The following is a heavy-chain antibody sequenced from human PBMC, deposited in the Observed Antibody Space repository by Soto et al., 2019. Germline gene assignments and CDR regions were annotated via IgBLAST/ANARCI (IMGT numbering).Heavy chain of an antibody. CDR1: GGSFSGYY. Sequence: QVQLQQWGAGLLKPSETLSLTCAVYGGSFSGYYWSWIRQPPGKGLEWIGEINHSGSTNYNPSLKSRVTISVDTTKNQFSLKLGYVTAADTAVYYCARVWFWAIYYYGMDVWGQGTTVTASS. J-gene: IGHJ6*02. V-gene: IGHV4-34*01. D-gene: IGHD3-10*01. CDR3: ARVWFWAIYYYGMDV. CDR2: INHSGST.